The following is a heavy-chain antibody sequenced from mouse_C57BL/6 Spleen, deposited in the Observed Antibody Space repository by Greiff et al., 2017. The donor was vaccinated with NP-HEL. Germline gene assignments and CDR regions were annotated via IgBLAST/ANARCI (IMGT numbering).Heavy chain of an antibody. D-gene: IGHD1-1*01. CDR2: IYPGGGYT. Sequence: VKLMESGAELVRPGTSVKMSCKASGYTFTNYWIGWAKQRPGHGLEWIGDIYPGGGYTNYNEKFKGKATLTADKSSSTAYMQFSSLTSEDSAIYYCARGDYGSPYAMDYWGQGTSVTVSS. CDR1: GYTFTNYW. V-gene: IGHV1-63*01. J-gene: IGHJ4*01. CDR3: ARGDYGSPYAMDY.